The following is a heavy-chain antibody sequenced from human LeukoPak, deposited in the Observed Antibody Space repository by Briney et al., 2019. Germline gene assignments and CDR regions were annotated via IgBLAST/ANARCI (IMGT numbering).Heavy chain of an antibody. CDR3: ARVKSYYYDTSDKDAFDI. CDR2: INPGGGST. D-gene: IGHD3-22*01. CDR1: GYTFTSHF. V-gene: IGHV1-46*01. J-gene: IGHJ3*02. Sequence: ASVKVSCKASGYTFTSHFMHWVRQAPGQGLEWMGIINPGGGSTSYTQKFQGRVTMTRDTSASTVYMELSSLRSEDTAVYYSARVKSYYYDTSDKDAFDIWGQGTMVTVSS.